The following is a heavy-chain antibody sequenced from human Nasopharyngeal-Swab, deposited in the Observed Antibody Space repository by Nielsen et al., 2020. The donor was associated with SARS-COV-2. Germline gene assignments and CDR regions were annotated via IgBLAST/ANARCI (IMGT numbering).Heavy chain of an antibody. CDR2: IDPSDSYT. J-gene: IGHJ5*02. D-gene: IGHD3-22*01. CDR3: ARQFRGYYDSSGPLSWFDP. Sequence: SGMGRQGSGRIDPSDSYTNYSPSFQGHVTISADKSISTAYLQWSSLKASDTAMYYCARQFRGYYDSSGPLSWFDPWGQGTLVTVSS. V-gene: IGHV5-10-1*01.